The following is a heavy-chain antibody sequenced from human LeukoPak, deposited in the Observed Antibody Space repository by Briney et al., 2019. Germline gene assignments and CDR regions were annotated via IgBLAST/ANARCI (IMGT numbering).Heavy chain of an antibody. CDR1: GFTVSSNY. Sequence: GGSLRLSCAASGFTVSSNYMSWVRQAPGKGLEWVSVIYSGGSTYYADSVKSRFTISRDNSKNTLYLQMNSLRAEDTAVYYCARADFVKWWFDPWGQGTLVTVSS. CDR2: IYSGGST. J-gene: IGHJ5*02. V-gene: IGHV3-66*02. D-gene: IGHD1-26*01. CDR3: ARADFVKWWFDP.